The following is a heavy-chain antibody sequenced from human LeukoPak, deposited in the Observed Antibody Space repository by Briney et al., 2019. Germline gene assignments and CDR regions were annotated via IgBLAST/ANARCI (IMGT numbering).Heavy chain of an antibody. Sequence: GSSVKVSCKASGGTFISYAISWVRQAPGQGLEWRGGIIPIFGTANYAQKFQGRVTITTDESTSTAYMELSSLRSEDTAVYYCASPRRICSGGSCYSYDYWGQGTLVTVSS. V-gene: IGHV1-69*05. CDR3: ASPRRICSGGSCYSYDY. CDR2: IIPIFGTA. D-gene: IGHD2-15*01. J-gene: IGHJ4*02. CDR1: GGTFISYA.